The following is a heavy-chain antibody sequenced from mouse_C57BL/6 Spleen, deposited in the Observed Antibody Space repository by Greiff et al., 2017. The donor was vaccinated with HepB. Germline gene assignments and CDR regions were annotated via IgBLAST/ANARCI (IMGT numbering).Heavy chain of an antibody. J-gene: IGHJ3*01. CDR1: GFTFSSYA. V-gene: IGHV5-4*01. D-gene: IGHD2-5*01. Sequence: EVMLVESGGGLVKPGGSLKLSCAASGFTFSSYAMSWVRQTPEKRLEWVATISDGGSYTYYPDNVKGRFTISRDNAKNNLYLQMSHLKSEDTAMYYCARDHYSNYGWFAYWGQGTLVTVSA. CDR3: ARDHYSNYGWFAY. CDR2: ISDGGSYT.